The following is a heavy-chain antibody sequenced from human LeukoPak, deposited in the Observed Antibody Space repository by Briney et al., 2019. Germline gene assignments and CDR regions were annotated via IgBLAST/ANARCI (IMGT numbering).Heavy chain of an antibody. CDR3: ARVPRYCTNGVCRKNWSDP. J-gene: IGHJ5*02. CDR2: INHSGST. D-gene: IGHD2-8*01. CDR1: GGSFSGYY. Sequence: SETLSLTCAVYGGSFSGYYWSWIRQPPGKGLEGIGEINHSGSTNYNTSLKSRVTISVDTSKNQFSLKLSSVTAADTAGYYCARVPRYCTNGVCRKNWSDPWGQGTLVTVSS. V-gene: IGHV4-34*01.